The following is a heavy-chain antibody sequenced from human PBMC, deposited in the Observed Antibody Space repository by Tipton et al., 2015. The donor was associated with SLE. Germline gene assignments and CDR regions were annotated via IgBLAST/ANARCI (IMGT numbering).Heavy chain of an antibody. Sequence: SLRLSCAASGFSLSSYEMKWVRRAPGKGLEWVAYISSSGNTIYYADSVKGRFTISRDNAKNSLYLQMNSLRVEDTAVYYCATYLKWGQGTLVTVSS. D-gene: IGHD2-21*01. V-gene: IGHV3-48*03. CDR2: ISSSGNTI. CDR1: GFSLSSYE. CDR3: ATYLK. J-gene: IGHJ4*02.